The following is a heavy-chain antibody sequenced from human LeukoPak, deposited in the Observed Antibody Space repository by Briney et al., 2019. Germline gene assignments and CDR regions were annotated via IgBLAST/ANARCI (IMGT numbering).Heavy chain of an antibody. CDR3: AKEPAFQAVAGTRYFQH. CDR2: ISGSGGST. Sequence: GGYQRLSCAASGFTFSSYAMSWVRQAPGKGLEWVSAISGSGGSTYYADSVKGRFTISRDNSKNTLYLQMNSLRAEDTAVYYCAKEPAFQAVAGTRYFQHWGQGTLVTVSS. V-gene: IGHV3-23*01. J-gene: IGHJ1*01. CDR1: GFTFSSYA. D-gene: IGHD6-19*01.